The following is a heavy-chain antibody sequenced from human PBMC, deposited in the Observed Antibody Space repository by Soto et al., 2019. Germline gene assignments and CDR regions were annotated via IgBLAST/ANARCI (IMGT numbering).Heavy chain of an antibody. J-gene: IGHJ5*02. D-gene: IGHD5-12*01. CDR1: GGSISSSNW. CDR2: IYHSGST. CDR3: ARPEGGYGSGYSWFDP. Sequence: PSETLSLTCAVSGGSISSSNWWSWVRQPPGKGLEWIGEIYHSGSTNYNPSLKSRVIISLDTSKNQFSLKLSSVTAADTALYYCARPEGGYGSGYSWFDPWGQGTRVTVSS. V-gene: IGHV4-4*02.